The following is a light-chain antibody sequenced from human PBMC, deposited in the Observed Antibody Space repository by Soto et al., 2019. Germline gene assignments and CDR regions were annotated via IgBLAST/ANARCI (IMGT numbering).Light chain of an antibody. CDR3: QQYNNWPPWT. Sequence: EIVLTQSPDTLSLSPGERATLSCRASRTVIRNNLAWHQQKPGQAPRLLIYGASTRATGIPARFSGSGSGTEFTLTISSLQSEDFAVYYCQQYNNWPPWTFGQGTKVDIK. V-gene: IGKV3-15*01. CDR1: RTVIRNN. J-gene: IGKJ1*01. CDR2: GAS.